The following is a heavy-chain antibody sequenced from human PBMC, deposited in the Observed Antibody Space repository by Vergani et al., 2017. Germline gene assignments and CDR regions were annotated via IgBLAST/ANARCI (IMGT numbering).Heavy chain of an antibody. CDR1: GGSFSTGGQS. J-gene: IGHJ6*02. V-gene: IGHV4-61*02. Sequence: QVQLQESGPGLVKPSQTLSLTCTVSGGSFSTGGQSWTWLRQSAGKGLEWIGRIYMSGSTNYNPSLKSRVTISVDTSKNQFSLKLSSVTAADTAVYYCAREYRAKVYSNDYYYGMDVWGQGTTVTVSS. D-gene: IGHD5-18*01. CDR2: IYMSGST. CDR3: AREYRAKVYSNDYYYGMDV.